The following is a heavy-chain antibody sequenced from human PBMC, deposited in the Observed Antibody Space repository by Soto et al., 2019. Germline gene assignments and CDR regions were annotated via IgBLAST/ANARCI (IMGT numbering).Heavy chain of an antibody. CDR2: KWYDGSNK. V-gene: IGHV3-33*01. CDR1: GFTFRNYG. Sequence: QVQLVESGGGVVQPGRSLRLSCAASGFTFRNYGMHWVRQAPGKGLEWVAAKWYDGSNKFYADSVKGRFTISRDNSKNTLYLQMNSLRAEDTAVYYCARGSGSLDYWGQGTLVTVSS. CDR3: ARGSGSLDY. J-gene: IGHJ4*02. D-gene: IGHD3-10*01.